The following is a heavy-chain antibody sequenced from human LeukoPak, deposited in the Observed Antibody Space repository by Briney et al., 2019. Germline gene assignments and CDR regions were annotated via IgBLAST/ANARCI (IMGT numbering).Heavy chain of an antibody. V-gene: IGHV1-2*02. Sequence: GASVKVSCKASGYTFTAYYMHWVRQAPGQGLEWMGWTNPNSGGTKYVQNFQGRVTMTRDTSISTAYMELSGLRSDDTAVYYCARGPAYSQYCANGVCYFLDHWGQGALVTVSS. CDR1: GYTFTAYY. CDR3: ARGPAYSQYCANGVCYFLDH. J-gene: IGHJ4*02. CDR2: TNPNSGGT. D-gene: IGHD2-8*01.